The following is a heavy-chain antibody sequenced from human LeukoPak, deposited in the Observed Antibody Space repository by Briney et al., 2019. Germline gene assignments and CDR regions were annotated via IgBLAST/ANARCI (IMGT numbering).Heavy chain of an antibody. J-gene: IGHJ4*02. Sequence: PSETLSLTCTVSDGSISSYFWSWLRQPPGKGLEWIGYIYNRGSINYNPSLKSRVTISVDPSKSQFSLKLNSVTAADTAVYYCARAYYYGSGRYSAFAYWGQGTLVTVSS. CDR3: ARAYYYGSGRYSAFAY. CDR2: IYNRGSI. V-gene: IGHV4-59*01. D-gene: IGHD3-10*01. CDR1: DGSISSYF.